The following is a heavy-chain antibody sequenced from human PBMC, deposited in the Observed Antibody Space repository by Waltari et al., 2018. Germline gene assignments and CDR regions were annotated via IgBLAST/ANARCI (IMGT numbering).Heavy chain of an antibody. Sequence: QVQLQESGPGLVKPSGTLSLTCAVSGGSIGTSNWSRWVRQPPGNGREWRSEIYHSGSTNYNPSHRSRVTITVDKSKTQFSLKLSSVTAADTAVYYCASSGRLYYFDYWGQGTLVTVSS. D-gene: IGHD3-16*01. J-gene: IGHJ4*02. CDR2: IYHSGST. CDR3: ASSGRLYYFDY. V-gene: IGHV4-4*02. CDR1: GGSIGTSNW.